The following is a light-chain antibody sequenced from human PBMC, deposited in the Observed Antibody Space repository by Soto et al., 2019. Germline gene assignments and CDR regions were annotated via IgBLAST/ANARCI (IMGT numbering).Light chain of an antibody. Sequence: DIQITQSPSSLSASVGDRVTITCRASQSISMYLNWYQQKPGKAPKLLISGAYTLRSGVPSRFSGSGSGTDFTLTISSLQPEDFATYYCQQSHTAPKFGQGTKLEIK. J-gene: IGKJ2*01. CDR1: QSISMY. CDR3: QQSHTAPK. V-gene: IGKV1-39*01. CDR2: GAY.